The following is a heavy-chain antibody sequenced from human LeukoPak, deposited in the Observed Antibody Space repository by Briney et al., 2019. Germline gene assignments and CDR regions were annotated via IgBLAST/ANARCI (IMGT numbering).Heavy chain of an antibody. J-gene: IGHJ6*02. CDR1: GFTFSAHA. CDR3: ARDLIVPTILNSYYYAMDV. Sequence: GSLRLSCAASGFTFSAHAMYWVRQAPGKGLEWVAVMSYDGNIEYYADSMKGRFTVSRDNSQNTLYLEMNSLRPEDTAVYYCARDLIVPTILNSYYYAMDVWGQGTAVIVSS. V-gene: IGHV3-30-3*01. CDR2: MSYDGNIE. D-gene: IGHD5-24*01.